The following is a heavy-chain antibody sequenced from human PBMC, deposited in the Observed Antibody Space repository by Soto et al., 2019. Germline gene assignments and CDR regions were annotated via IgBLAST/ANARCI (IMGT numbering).Heavy chain of an antibody. CDR3: ARDTGDSSGSKSNWFDP. Sequence: QVQLQESGPGLVKPSQTLSLTCTVSGGSISSGGYYWSWIRQHPGKGLEWIGYIYYSGSTYYNPSLKSRVTISVDTSKNQFSLKLSSVTAADTAVYYCARDTGDSSGSKSNWFDPWGQGTLVTVSS. CDR1: GGSISSGGYY. D-gene: IGHD3-22*01. CDR2: IYYSGST. V-gene: IGHV4-31*03. J-gene: IGHJ5*02.